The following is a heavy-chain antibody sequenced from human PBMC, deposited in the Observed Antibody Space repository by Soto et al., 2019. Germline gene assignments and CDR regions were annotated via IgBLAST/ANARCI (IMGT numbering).Heavy chain of an antibody. J-gene: IGHJ6*02. D-gene: IGHD1-20*01. CDR1: GGSFRNYY. CDR2: VXXSXXX. CDR3: ARAGMTDTSGMDV. Sequence: SETLSLTCGVYGGSFRNYYCIWVRQPPGKGLXWIXEVXXSXXXXXNXXLKSRVTISVDKSKNQFSLKLSSVTAAETAVYYCARAGMTDTSGMDVWGQGTTVTVSS. V-gene: IGHV4-34*01.